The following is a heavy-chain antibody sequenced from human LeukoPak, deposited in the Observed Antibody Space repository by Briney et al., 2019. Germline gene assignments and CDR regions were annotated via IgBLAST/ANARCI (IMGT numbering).Heavy chain of an antibody. CDR1: GYTFTSYG. D-gene: IGHD3-10*01. Sequence: GATVKVSCKASGYTFTSYGISWVRQAPGQGLEWMGWISAYNGNTNYAQKLQGRVTMTTDTSTSTAYMELRSLRPDDTAVYYCAREVLWFGGHPYAFDIWGQGTMVTVSS. CDR3: AREVLWFGGHPYAFDI. CDR2: ISAYNGNT. J-gene: IGHJ3*02. V-gene: IGHV1-18*01.